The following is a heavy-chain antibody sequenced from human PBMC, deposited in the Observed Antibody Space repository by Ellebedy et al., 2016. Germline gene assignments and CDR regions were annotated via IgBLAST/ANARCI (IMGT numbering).Heavy chain of an antibody. J-gene: IGHJ4*02. CDR3: ARDRLLWFGELSVGRY. D-gene: IGHD3-10*01. CDR1: GYTFTSYA. V-gene: IGHV1-3*01. Sequence: GASVKVSCKASGYTFTSYAMHWVRQAPGQRLEWMGWINAGNGNTKYSQKFQGRVTITRDTSASTAYMELRSLRSDDTAVYYCARDRLLWFGELSVGRYWGQGTLVTVSS. CDR2: INAGNGNT.